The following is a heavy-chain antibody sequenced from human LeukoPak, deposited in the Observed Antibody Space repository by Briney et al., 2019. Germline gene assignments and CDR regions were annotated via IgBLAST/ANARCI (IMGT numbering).Heavy chain of an antibody. D-gene: IGHD3-9*01. J-gene: IGHJ4*02. V-gene: IGHV1-46*01. CDR1: GYTFTSYY. CDR3: ARDGAVPDVTGVDTLTGYYFDY. Sequence: ASVNVSCKASGYTFTSYYMHWVRQAPGQGLEWMGIINPSGGTTSYVQKFQGRVTMTRDTSTSTVYMELSSLRSEDTAVYYCARDGAVPDVTGVDTLTGYYFDYWGQGTLVTVSS. CDR2: INPSGGTT.